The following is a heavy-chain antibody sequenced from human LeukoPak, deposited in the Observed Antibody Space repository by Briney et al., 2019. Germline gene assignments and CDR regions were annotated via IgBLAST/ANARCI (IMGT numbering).Heavy chain of an antibody. D-gene: IGHD4-17*01. CDR3: ARDLGSGDYG. CDR2: IIPILGIA. CDR1: GGTFSSYA. Sequence: GASVKVSCKASGGTFSSYAISWVRQAPGQGLEWMGRIIPILGIANYAQKFQGRVTITADKSASTAYMELSSLRSEDTAVYYCARDLGSGDYGWGQGTLVTVSS. J-gene: IGHJ4*02. V-gene: IGHV1-69*04.